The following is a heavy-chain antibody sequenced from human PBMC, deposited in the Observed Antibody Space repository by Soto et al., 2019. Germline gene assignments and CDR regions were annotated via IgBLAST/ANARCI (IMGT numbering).Heavy chain of an antibody. J-gene: IGHJ4*02. Sequence: PSETLSLTCAVYGGSFSGYYWSWIRQPPGKGLERFGEINHRGSTNYNPSLKSRVPISVDTSNNQFYLKLSSVTAADTAVYYCASTLSLPVDWGQGTLVTVSS. CDR3: ASTLSLPVD. CDR1: GGSFSGYY. CDR2: INHRGST. V-gene: IGHV4-34*01.